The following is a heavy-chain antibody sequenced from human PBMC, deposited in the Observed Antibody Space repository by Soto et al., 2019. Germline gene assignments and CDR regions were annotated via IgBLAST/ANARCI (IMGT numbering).Heavy chain of an antibody. J-gene: IGHJ6*02. V-gene: IGHV4-38-2*01. CDR3: ASRYSSGWGTVETGRYYYYGMNV. Sequence: PWETLSLTCAVSGYSISSGYYWGWIRQPPGKGLEWIGSIYHSGSTYYNPSLKSRVTISVDTSKNQFSLKLSSVTAADTAVYYCASRYSSGWGTVETGRYYYYGMNVWGQGTTVTVSS. CDR2: IYHSGST. D-gene: IGHD6-19*01. CDR1: GYSISSGYY.